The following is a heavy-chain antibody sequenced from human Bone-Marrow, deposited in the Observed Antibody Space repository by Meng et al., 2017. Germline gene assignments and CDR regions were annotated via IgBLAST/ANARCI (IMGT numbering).Heavy chain of an antibody. CDR1: GGSISSYY. Sequence: SETLSLTCTVSGGSISSYYWSWIRQPAGKGLEWIGRIYTSGSTNYNPSLKSRVTISVDTSKNQFSLKLSSVTAADTAVYYCARGRGGNSNLYYYYYGMDVWGQGTRSPSP. CDR3: ARGRGGNSNLYYYYYGMDV. CDR2: IYTSGST. D-gene: IGHD4-23*01. J-gene: IGHJ6*02. V-gene: IGHV4-4*07.